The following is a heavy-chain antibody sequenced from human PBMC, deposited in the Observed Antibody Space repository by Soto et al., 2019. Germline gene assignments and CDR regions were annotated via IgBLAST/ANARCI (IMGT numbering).Heavy chain of an antibody. D-gene: IGHD6-13*01. J-gene: IGHJ5*02. V-gene: IGHV4-39*01. CDR1: GGSISSSSYY. CDR3: ARLGAYSPGTFDP. CDR2: IYYSGST. Sequence: PSETLSLTCTVSGGSISSSSYYWGWIRQPPGKGLEWIGSIYYSGSTYYNPSLKSRVTISVDTSKNQFSLKLSSVTAADTAVYYCARLGAYSPGTFDPWGQGTLVTVSS.